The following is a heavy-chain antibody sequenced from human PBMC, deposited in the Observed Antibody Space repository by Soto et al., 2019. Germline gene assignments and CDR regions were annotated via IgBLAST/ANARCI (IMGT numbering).Heavy chain of an antibody. CDR3: ARELGSLDP. CDR2: IYYSGST. D-gene: IGHD7-27*01. V-gene: IGHV4-61*01. J-gene: IGHJ5*02. CDR1: GASVSSGSYY. Sequence: SETLSLTCPVSGASVSSGSYYWSWIRQPPGKGLEWIGYIYYSGSTNYNPSLKSRVTISIDTSKNQFSLKLSSETTAGTDVNYCARELGSLDPSGQGNRV.